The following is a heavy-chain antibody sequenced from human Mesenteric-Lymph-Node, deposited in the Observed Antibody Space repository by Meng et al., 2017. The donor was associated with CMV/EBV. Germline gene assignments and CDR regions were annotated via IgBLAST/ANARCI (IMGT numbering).Heavy chain of an antibody. CDR1: GGTFSSFD. Sequence: SVKVSCKASGGTFSSFDISWVRQAPGQGLEWMGGIIPIFGIPNYAQKFQGRVTITTDESTSTAYMELRSLKSDDTAVYYCARRDIGLIPAALVFGMDVWGQGTTVTVSS. CDR2: IIPIFGIP. V-gene: IGHV1-69*05. CDR3: ARRDIGLIPAALVFGMDV. J-gene: IGHJ6*02. D-gene: IGHD2-2*01.